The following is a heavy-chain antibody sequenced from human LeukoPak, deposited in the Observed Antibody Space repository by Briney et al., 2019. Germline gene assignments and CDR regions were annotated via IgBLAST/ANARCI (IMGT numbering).Heavy chain of an antibody. CDR3: ARVGVDYSGNIIKYYFDY. D-gene: IGHD4-23*01. Sequence: SETLSLTCTVSGGSISSSSYYWGWIRQPPGKGLERIGSIYYSGSTYYNPSLKSRVTISVDTSKNPFSLKLSSVTAADTAVYYCARVGVDYSGNIIKYYFDYWGQGTLVTISS. CDR2: IYYSGST. CDR1: GGSISSSSYY. V-gene: IGHV4-39*07. J-gene: IGHJ4*02.